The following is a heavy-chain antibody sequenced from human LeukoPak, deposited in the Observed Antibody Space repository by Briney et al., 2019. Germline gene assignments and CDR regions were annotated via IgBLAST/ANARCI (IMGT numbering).Heavy chain of an antibody. Sequence: GGSLRLSCAASGFTFSDYYMSWIRQAPGKGLEWVSYISSSGSTIYYADSVKGRFTISRDNAKNSLYLQMNSLRAEDTAVYYCASDFGEDSSGYSSIDYWGQGTLVTVSS. CDR2: ISSSGSTI. J-gene: IGHJ4*02. CDR3: ASDFGEDSSGYSSIDY. CDR1: GFTFSDYY. D-gene: IGHD3-22*01. V-gene: IGHV3-11*04.